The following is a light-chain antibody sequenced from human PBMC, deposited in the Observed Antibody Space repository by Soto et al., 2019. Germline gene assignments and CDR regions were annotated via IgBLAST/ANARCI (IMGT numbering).Light chain of an antibody. J-gene: IGKJ1*01. CDR3: QQSYSTTWT. CDR2: AAS. Sequence: DLKMTQSPSSQYASVGDTVTLIRRASQNIHHYVNGYQQKPGTAPKIMIEAASSLQSGVTSRCSGSLSETDCTRTISSLQTAEGATYSCQQSYSTTWTFGQGTKVDIK. V-gene: IGKV1-39*01. CDR1: QNIHHY.